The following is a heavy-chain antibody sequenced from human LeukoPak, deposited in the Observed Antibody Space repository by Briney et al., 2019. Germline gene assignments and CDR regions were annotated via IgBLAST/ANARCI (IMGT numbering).Heavy chain of an antibody. V-gene: IGHV4-34*01. D-gene: IGHD3-10*01. Sequence: SETLSLTCAVYGGSFSGYYWSWIRQPPGKGLEWIGEINHSGSTNYNPSLKSRVTISVDTSKNQFSLKLSSVTAADTAVYYCARGRSGRSGSPYYYYGMDVWGQGTTVTVSS. CDR2: INHSGST. CDR1: GGSFSGYY. CDR3: ARGRSGRSGSPYYYYGMDV. J-gene: IGHJ6*02.